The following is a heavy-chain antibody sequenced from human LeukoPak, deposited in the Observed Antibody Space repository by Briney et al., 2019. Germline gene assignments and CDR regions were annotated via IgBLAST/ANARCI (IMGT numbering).Heavy chain of an antibody. CDR3: ARGGSGYDSFYYYGMDV. CDR2: IYDSGSI. D-gene: IGHD5-12*01. CDR1: GGSISSYY. J-gene: IGHJ6*02. Sequence: SETLSLTCTVSGGSISSYYWSWIRQPPGKGLEWIWYIYDSGSINYNPSLKSRVTISLDTSKNQFSLKLSSVTAADTAVYYCARGGSGYDSFYYYGMDVWGQGTTVTVSS. V-gene: IGHV4-59*01.